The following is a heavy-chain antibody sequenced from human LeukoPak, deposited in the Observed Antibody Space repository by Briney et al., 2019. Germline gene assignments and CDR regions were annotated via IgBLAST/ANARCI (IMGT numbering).Heavy chain of an antibody. V-gene: IGHV1-2*02. CDR1: GYTLTGYY. Sequence: ASVKVSCKASGYTLTGYYMHWVRQAPGQGLEWMGWINPNSGGTNYAQKFQGRVTMTRDTSISTAYMELSRLRSDDTAVYYCARDPRVATITGGYYYYGMDVWGQGTTVTVSS. J-gene: IGHJ6*02. D-gene: IGHD5-12*01. CDR2: INPNSGGT. CDR3: ARDPRVATITGGYYYYGMDV.